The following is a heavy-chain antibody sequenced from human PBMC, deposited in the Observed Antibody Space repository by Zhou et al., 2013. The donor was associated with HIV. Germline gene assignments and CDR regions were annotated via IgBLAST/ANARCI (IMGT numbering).Heavy chain of an antibody. D-gene: IGHD3-22*01. Sequence: QVQLVQSGAEVKKPGASVKVSCRASGYTFTNNDINWVRQAAGHGLEWMGWMNPKSGNKGLAQKFQGRVTMTRNISINTAYMELSSLTSEDTAIYYCAKGYYYDSSGYSSSSEFFLHWGQGTLVTVSS. CDR3: AKGYYYDSSGYSSSSEFFLH. CDR1: GYTFTNND. J-gene: IGHJ1*01. V-gene: IGHV1-8*01. CDR2: MNPKSGNK.